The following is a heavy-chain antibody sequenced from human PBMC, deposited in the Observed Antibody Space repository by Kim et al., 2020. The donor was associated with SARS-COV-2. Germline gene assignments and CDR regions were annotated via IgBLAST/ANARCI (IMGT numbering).Heavy chain of an antibody. V-gene: IGHV3-74*01. D-gene: IGHD1-26*01. J-gene: IGHJ4*02. CDR1: GFTFSNYW. CDR3: VRGYSGTYRSDY. Sequence: GGSLILSCAASGFTFSNYWMHWVRQAPRKGLVWLSRINSDGSSSTYADSVQGRFTVSRDNAKNTLFLQMNSLRAEDTAVYYCVRGYSGTYRSDYWGQGTLVTVSS. CDR2: INSDGSSS.